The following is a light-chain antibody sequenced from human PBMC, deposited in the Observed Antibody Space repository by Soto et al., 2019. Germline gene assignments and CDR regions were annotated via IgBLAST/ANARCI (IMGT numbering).Light chain of an antibody. CDR1: SSNIGAGYD. Sequence: QAVVTQPPSGSGAPGQRVTVSCTGGSSNIGAGYDVHWYQQLPGTAPELLIYGNNNRPSGVPDRFSGSKSGTSASLAINGLQAEDEADYYCQSYDSSLSAYVFGMGTKLTVL. J-gene: IGLJ1*01. CDR3: QSYDSSLSAYV. CDR2: GNN. V-gene: IGLV1-40*01.